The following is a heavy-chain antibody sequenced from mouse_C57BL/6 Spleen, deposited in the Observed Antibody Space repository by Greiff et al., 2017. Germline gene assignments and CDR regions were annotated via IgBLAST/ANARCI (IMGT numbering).Heavy chain of an antibody. D-gene: IGHD3-2*02. V-gene: IGHV1-72*01. CDR2: IDPNSGGT. Sequence: QVHVKQPGAELVKPGASVKLSCKASGYTFTSYWMHWVKQRPGRGLEWIGRIDPNSGGTKYNEKFKSKATLTVDKPSSTAYMQLSSLTSEDSAVYYCARRQLRLDYYAMDYWGQGTSVTVSS. J-gene: IGHJ4*01. CDR1: GYTFTSYW. CDR3: ARRQLRLDYYAMDY.